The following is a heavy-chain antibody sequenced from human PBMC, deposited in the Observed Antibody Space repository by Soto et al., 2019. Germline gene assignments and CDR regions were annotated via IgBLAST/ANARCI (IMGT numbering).Heavy chain of an antibody. Sequence: QVQLVESGGGVVQPGRSLRLSCAASGFTFSSYGMHWVRQAPGKGLEWVAVISYDGSNKYYADSVKGRFTISRDNSKNTRYLQMNSLRAEDTAVYYCAKHGSSSWYLFDYWGQGTLVTVSS. V-gene: IGHV3-30*18. CDR1: GFTFSSYG. J-gene: IGHJ4*02. CDR2: ISYDGSNK. D-gene: IGHD6-13*01. CDR3: AKHGSSSWYLFDY.